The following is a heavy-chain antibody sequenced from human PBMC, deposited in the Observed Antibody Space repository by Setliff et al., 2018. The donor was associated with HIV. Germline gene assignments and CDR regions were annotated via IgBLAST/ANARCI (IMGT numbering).Heavy chain of an antibody. Sequence: LSLTCTVSGGSLSSRDYYWGWIRQPPGKGLEWIGSMSYSGSAYYNPSLKSRVTISVDTSKSQFSLRLSSVTAADTAVYYCARQRDFDWLLQNYYYMDVWGKGATVTVSS. V-gene: IGHV4-39*01. CDR1: GGSLSSRDYY. D-gene: IGHD3-9*01. CDR2: MSYSGSA. CDR3: ARQRDFDWLLQNYYYMDV. J-gene: IGHJ6*03.